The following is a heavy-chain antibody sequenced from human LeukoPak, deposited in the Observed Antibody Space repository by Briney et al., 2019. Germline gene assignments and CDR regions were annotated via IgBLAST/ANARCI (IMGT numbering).Heavy chain of an antibody. CDR2: ISGSGGST. CDR1: GFTFSSYA. Sequence: TGGSLRLSCAASGFTFSSYAMSWVRQAPGKGLEWVSAISGSGGSTYYADSVKGRFTISRDNSKNTLYLQMNSLRAEDTAVYYCAKDGRDYVWGSYRRPFDYWGQGTLVTVSS. J-gene: IGHJ4*02. D-gene: IGHD3-16*02. CDR3: AKDGRDYVWGSYRRPFDY. V-gene: IGHV3-23*01.